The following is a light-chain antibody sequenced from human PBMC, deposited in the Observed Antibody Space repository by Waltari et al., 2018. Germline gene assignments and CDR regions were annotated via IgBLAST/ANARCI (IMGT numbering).Light chain of an antibody. CDR3: QQYDKPPIA. Sequence: DVQMTQSPSSLSVSVGDRVTITCQASQDITNYLNWYQQKPGKAPKLLIYDASNLETGVPSSFSGTGSGTHFTFIISGLQSEDVATYYCQQYDKPPIAFGQGTRLDIK. V-gene: IGKV1-33*01. J-gene: IGKJ5*01. CDR1: QDITNY. CDR2: DAS.